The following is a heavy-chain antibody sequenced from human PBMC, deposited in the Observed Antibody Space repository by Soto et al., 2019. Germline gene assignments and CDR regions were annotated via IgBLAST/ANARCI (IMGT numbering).Heavy chain of an antibody. V-gene: IGHV1-18*04. J-gene: IGHJ6*02. CDR2: ISAYNGNT. Sequence: VKVSCKASGYTFTSYGISWVRQAPGQGLEWMGWISAYNGNTNYAQKLQGRVTMTTDTSTSTAYMELRSLRSDDTAVYYCARDVGLYCSSTSCYRGNYYYGMDVWGQGTTVTVSS. CDR3: ARDVGLYCSSTSCYRGNYYYGMDV. CDR1: GYTFTSYG. D-gene: IGHD2-2*01.